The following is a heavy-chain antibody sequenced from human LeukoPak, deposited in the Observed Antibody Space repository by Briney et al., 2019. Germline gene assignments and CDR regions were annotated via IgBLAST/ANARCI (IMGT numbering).Heavy chain of an antibody. J-gene: IGHJ4*01. CDR3: AKHSGRIGWYNDY. CDR2: ISTNGDGT. D-gene: IGHD6-19*01. V-gene: IGHV3-23*01. Sequence: PGGSLRLSCAASGFTFSNFRMTWVRQAPGKGLEWVSSISTNGDGTDYADSVKGRFTISRDNSKNTLFLQMNSLRAEDWAVYYCAKHSGRIGWYNDYWGHGTLVTVSS. CDR1: GFTFSNFR.